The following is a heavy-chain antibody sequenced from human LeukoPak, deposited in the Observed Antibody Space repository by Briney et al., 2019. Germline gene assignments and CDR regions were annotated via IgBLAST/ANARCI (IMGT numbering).Heavy chain of an antibody. CDR2: IIPIFGTA. CDR1: GGTFSSYA. Sequence: SVKVSCKASGGTFSSYAISWVRQAPGQGLEWMGGIIPIFGTANYAQKFQGRVTITADKSTSTAYMELSSLRSEDTAVYYCARWVIGYCSGGSCYRQRRYYYYYMDVWGKGTTVTVSS. D-gene: IGHD2-15*01. J-gene: IGHJ6*03. CDR3: ARWVIGYCSGGSCYRQRRYYYYYMDV. V-gene: IGHV1-69*06.